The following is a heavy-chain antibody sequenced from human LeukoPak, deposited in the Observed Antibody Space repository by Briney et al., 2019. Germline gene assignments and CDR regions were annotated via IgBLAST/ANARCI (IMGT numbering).Heavy chain of an antibody. CDR1: GFTFSSYS. D-gene: IGHD6-13*01. J-gene: IGHJ4*02. V-gene: IGHV3-48*01. Sequence: PGGSLRLSCAASGFTFSSYSMNWVRQAPWKGLEWVSYISSSSSTIYYADSVKGRFTISRDNAKNSLYLQMNSLRAEDTAVYYCARAGQQLVQEQPIDYWGQGTLVTVSS. CDR3: ARAGQQLVQEQPIDY. CDR2: ISSSSSTI.